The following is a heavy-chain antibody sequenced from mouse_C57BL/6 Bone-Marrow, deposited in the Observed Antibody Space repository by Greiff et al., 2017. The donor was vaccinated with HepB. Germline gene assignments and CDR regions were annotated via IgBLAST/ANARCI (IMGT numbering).Heavy chain of an antibody. J-gene: IGHJ4*01. CDR3: ARRGSRGYYAMDY. Sequence: DVQLVESGGGLVQPGGSLKLSCAASGFTFSDYGMAWVRQAPRKGPEWVAFISNLAYSIYYADTVTGRFTISRENAKNTLYLDMSSLRSEDTAMYYCARRGSRGYYAMDYWGQGTSVTVSS. V-gene: IGHV5-15*04. CDR1: GFTFSDYG. CDR2: ISNLAYSI. D-gene: IGHD1-1*01.